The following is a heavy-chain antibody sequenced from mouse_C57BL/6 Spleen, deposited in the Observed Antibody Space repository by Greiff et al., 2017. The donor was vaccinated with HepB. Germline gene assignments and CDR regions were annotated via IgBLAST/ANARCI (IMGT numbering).Heavy chain of an antibody. V-gene: IGHV1-80*01. D-gene: IGHD1-1*01. CDR3: ARFITTVGGYFDY. Sequence: QVQLQQSGAELVKPGASVKISCKASGYAFSSYWMTWVKQRPGKGLEWIGQIYPGDGDPNYNGKFKGKATLTADKSSSTAYMQLSSLTSEDSAVYFCARFITTVGGYFDYWGQGTTLTVSS. CDR2: IYPGDGDP. J-gene: IGHJ2*01. CDR1: GYAFSSYW.